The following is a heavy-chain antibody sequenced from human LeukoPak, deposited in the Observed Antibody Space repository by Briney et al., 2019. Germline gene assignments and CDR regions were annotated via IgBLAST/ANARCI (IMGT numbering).Heavy chain of an antibody. J-gene: IGHJ4*02. CDR2: ISYDGSNK. V-gene: IGHV3-30-3*01. CDR1: GFTFSSYA. Sequence: GGSLRLSCAASGFTFSSYAMHWVRQAPGKGLEWVAVISYDGSNKYYADSVKGRFTISRDNSENTLYLQMNSLRAEDTAVYYCARPVGYFDYRGQGTLVTVSS. D-gene: IGHD3-10*01. CDR3: ARPVGYFDY.